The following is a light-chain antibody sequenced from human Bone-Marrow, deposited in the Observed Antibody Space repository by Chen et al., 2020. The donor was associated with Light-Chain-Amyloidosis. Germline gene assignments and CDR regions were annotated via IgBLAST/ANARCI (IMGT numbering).Light chain of an antibody. CDR2: GAS. CDR3: QQYGSSPWT. V-gene: IGKV3-20*01. Sequence: EIVLTQSPGTLSLSPGERATRSCRASQSVSSSYLAWYQQKPGQAPRLLIYGASSRATGIPDRFSGSGSGTDFTLTISRLEPEDFAVYYCQQYGSSPWTLGQGTKVEIK. J-gene: IGKJ1*01. CDR1: QSVSSSY.